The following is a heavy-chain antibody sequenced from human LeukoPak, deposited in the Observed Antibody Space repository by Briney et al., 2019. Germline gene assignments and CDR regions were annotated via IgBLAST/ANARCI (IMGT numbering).Heavy chain of an antibody. CDR3: ARDGTTEGDYYFDY. D-gene: IGHD1-7*01. CDR2: INAGNGNT. J-gene: IGHJ4*02. Sequence: GASVKVSCKASGYTFITHAMHWVRQAPGQRLEWMGWINAGNGNTKYSQKFQGRVTITGDTSASTAYMDLSSLRSEDTAVYFCARDGTTEGDYYFDYWGQGTLVTVSS. CDR1: GYTFITHA. V-gene: IGHV1-3*01.